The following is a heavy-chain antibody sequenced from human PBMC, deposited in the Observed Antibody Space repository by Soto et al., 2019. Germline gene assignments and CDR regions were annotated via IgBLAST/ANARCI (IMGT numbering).Heavy chain of an antibody. J-gene: IGHJ4*02. V-gene: IGHV1-69*13. CDR2: IIPIFGTA. CDR3: ASAGVMITFGGFIPY. D-gene: IGHD3-16*02. CDR1: GGTFSSYA. Sequence: ASVKVSCKASGGTFSSYAISWVRQAPGQGLEWMGGIIPIFGTANYAQKFQGRVTITADESTRTAYMELSSLRSEETAVYYCASAGVMITFGGFIPYWGQGTLVTVSS.